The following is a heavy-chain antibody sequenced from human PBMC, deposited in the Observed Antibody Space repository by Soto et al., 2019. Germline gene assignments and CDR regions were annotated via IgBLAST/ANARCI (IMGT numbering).Heavy chain of an antibody. Sequence: SQTLSLTCAISGDSVSSNSAAWNWIRQSPSRGLEWLGRTYYRSKWYNDYAVSVKSRITINPDTSKNQFSLQLNSVTPEDTAVYYCAREVVATKGYYYYYMDVWGKGTTVTVSS. CDR2: TYYRSKWYN. V-gene: IGHV6-1*01. CDR3: AREVVATKGYYYYYMDV. D-gene: IGHD5-12*01. CDR1: GDSVSSNSAA. J-gene: IGHJ6*03.